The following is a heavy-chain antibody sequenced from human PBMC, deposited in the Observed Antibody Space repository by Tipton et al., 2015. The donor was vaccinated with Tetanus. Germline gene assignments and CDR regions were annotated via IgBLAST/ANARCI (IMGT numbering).Heavy chain of an antibody. Sequence: QLVQSGAEVKPSETLSLTCTVSGGSISSYYWSWIRQPPGKGLEWIGDSYYSGSTYYNPSLKSRVTISVDTSKNQFSLKLSSVTAADTAVYYCARWNDFWSGYSTQHWFDPWGQGTLVTVSS. J-gene: IGHJ5*02. CDR3: ARWNDFWSGYSTQHWFDP. CDR2: SYYSGST. D-gene: IGHD3-3*01. V-gene: IGHV4-59*08. CDR1: GGSISSYY.